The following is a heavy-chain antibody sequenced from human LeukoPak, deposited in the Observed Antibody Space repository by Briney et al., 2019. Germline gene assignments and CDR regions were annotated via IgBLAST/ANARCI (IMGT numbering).Heavy chain of an antibody. CDR1: GFIFNTYG. CDR3: AIGSSGYFLDL. J-gene: IGHJ5*02. CDR2: ISNDGGGI. V-gene: IGHV3-23*01. D-gene: IGHD5-12*01. Sequence: GSLRLSCAASGFIFNTYGLIWVRQAPGKGLQWVSAISNDGGGITYADFVKGRFTISRDNSKNTLFLQMNSLRAEDTALYYCAIGSSGYFLDLWGQGTLVTVSS.